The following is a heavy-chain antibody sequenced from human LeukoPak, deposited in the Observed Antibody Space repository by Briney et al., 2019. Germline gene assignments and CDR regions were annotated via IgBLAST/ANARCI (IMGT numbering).Heavy chain of an antibody. J-gene: IGHJ4*02. Sequence: SETLSLTCTVSGGSISSYYWSWIRQPPGKGLEWIGYIYYSGSTNYNPSLKSRVTISVDTSKNQFSLKLSSVTAADTAVYYCARGDFWSGYNFDYRGQGTLVTVSS. CDR1: GGSISSYY. CDR3: ARGDFWSGYNFDY. CDR2: IYYSGST. D-gene: IGHD3-3*01. V-gene: IGHV4-59*01.